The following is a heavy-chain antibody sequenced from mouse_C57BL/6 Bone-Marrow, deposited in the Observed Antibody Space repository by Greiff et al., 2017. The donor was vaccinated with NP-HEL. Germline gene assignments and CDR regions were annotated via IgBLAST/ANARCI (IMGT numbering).Heavy chain of an antibody. D-gene: IGHD2-3*01. CDR1: GYTFTSYW. CDR2: IYPGSGST. CDR3: ARWNGYYPYYAMDY. J-gene: IGHJ4*01. Sequence: VQLQQSGAELVKPGASVKMSCKASGYTFTSYWITWVKQRPGQGLEWIGDIYPGSGSTNYNEKFKSKATLTVDTSSSTAYMQLSSLTSEDSAVYYCARWNGYYPYYAMDYWGQGTSVTVSS. V-gene: IGHV1-55*01.